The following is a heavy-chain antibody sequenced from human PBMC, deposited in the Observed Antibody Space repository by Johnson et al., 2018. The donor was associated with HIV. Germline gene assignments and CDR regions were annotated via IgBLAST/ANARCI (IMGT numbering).Heavy chain of an antibody. CDR1: GFTFSNYG. V-gene: IGHV3-7*01. CDR2: IKQDGSEK. CDR3: ARDSRSIQLWSPWAFDI. Sequence: VQVLESGGGVVQPGRSLRLSCAASGFTFSNYGMHWVRQAPGKGLEWVANIKQDGSEKYYVDSVKGRFTISRDNAKNSLYLQMNSLRAEDTAVYYCARDSRSIQLWSPWAFDIWGQGTMVTVSS. D-gene: IGHD5-18*01. J-gene: IGHJ3*02.